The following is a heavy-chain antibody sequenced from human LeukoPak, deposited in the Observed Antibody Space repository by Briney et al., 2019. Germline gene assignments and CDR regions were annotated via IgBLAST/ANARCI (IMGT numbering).Heavy chain of an antibody. CDR1: GGSISSYY. CDR2: IYTSGST. D-gene: IGHD2-15*01. Sequence: SETLSLTCTVSGGSISSYYWSWIRQPAGKGLEWIGRIYTSGSTNYNPSLKSRVTMSVDTSKNQFSLKLSSVTAADTAVYYCARLGYCSGGSCYSDYWGQGTLVIVSS. CDR3: ARLGYCSGGSCYSDY. J-gene: IGHJ4*02. V-gene: IGHV4-4*07.